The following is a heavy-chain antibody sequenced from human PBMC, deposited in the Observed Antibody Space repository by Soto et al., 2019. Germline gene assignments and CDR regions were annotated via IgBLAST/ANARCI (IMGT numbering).Heavy chain of an antibody. V-gene: IGHV1-69*08. Sequence: ASVKVSCKASGGTFSSYTISWVRQAPGQGLEWMGRIIPILGTANYAQKFQGRVTITADKSTSTAYMELSSLRSEDTAVYYCARGDIVATSRGFDYWGQGTLVTVSS. CDR3: ARGDIVATSRGFDY. CDR1: GGTFSSYT. CDR2: IIPILGTA. D-gene: IGHD5-12*01. J-gene: IGHJ4*02.